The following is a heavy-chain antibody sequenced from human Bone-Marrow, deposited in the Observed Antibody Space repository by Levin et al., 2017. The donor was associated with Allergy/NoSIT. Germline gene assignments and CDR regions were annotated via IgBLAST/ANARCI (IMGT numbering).Heavy chain of an antibody. CDR2: ISGSGGST. CDR1: GFTFSSYA. V-gene: IGHV3-23*01. J-gene: IGHJ5*02. CDR3: AKDSLHYCSSTSCYSAGGYNWFDP. D-gene: IGHD2-2*01. Sequence: GGSLRLSCAASGFTFSSYAMSWVRQAPGKGLEWVSAISGSGGSTYYADSVKGRFTISRDNSKNTLYLQMNSLRAEDTAVYYCAKDSLHYCSSTSCYSAGGYNWFDPWGQGTLVTVSS.